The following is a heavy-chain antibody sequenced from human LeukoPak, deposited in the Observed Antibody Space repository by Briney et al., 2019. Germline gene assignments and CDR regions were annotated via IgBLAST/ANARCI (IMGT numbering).Heavy chain of an antibody. CDR1: GFTFSSSA. CDR3: AKESSGYYDY. Sequence: GGSLRLSCAASGFTFSSSAMSWVRQAPGKGLEWVSAISNNGGYTYYADSVQGRFTISRDNSKNTLYLQMNSLRADDTAVYYCAKESSGYYDYWGQGTLVTVSS. J-gene: IGHJ4*02. V-gene: IGHV3-23*01. CDR2: ISNNGGYT. D-gene: IGHD3-22*01.